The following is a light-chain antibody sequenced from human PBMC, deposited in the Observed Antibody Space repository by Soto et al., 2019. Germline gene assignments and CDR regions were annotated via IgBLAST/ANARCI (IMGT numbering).Light chain of an antibody. CDR3: CSYAGRYTFV. CDR2: DVD. J-gene: IGLJ1*01. Sequence: QSALTQPRSVSGSPGQSVTISCTGTSGDVGAYNYVSWYQQYPGKAPQLIIYDVDKRPSGVPDRFSGSKSGNAASLTISGLQSEDEADYYCCSYAGRYTFVFGTGTKVTVL. V-gene: IGLV2-11*01. CDR1: SGDVGAYNY.